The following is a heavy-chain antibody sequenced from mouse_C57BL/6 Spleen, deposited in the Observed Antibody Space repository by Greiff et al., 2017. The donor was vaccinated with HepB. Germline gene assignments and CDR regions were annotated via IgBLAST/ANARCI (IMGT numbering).Heavy chain of an antibody. V-gene: IGHV1-64*01. CDR1: GYTFTSYW. D-gene: IGHD3-2*02. CDR2: INPNSGST. Sequence: QVQLQQPGAGLVKPGASVKLSCKASGYTFTSYWMHWVNQRPGQGLEWIGMINPNSGSTNYNEKFKSKVTLTVDKSSSTAYMQLSSLTSEDTAVYYCARGAAQADYWGQGTTLTVSS. J-gene: IGHJ2*01. CDR3: ARGAAQADY.